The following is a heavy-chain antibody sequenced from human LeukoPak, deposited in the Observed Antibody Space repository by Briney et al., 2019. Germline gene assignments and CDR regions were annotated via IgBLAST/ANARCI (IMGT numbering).Heavy chain of an antibody. J-gene: IGHJ4*02. D-gene: IGHD6-6*01. CDR3: AKMSVVSIAYRPVSLDY. Sequence: GGSLRLSCAASGFTFSSYAMSWVRQAPGKGLEWASFISGSGGSTYYADSVKGRFTISRDNSKNTLYLRMNSLRAEDTAVYYCAKMSVVSIAYRPVSLDYWGQGTLVTVSS. CDR1: GFTFSSYA. V-gene: IGHV3-23*01. CDR2: ISGSGGST.